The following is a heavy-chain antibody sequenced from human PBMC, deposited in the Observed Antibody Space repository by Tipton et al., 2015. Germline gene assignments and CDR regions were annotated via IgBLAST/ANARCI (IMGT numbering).Heavy chain of an antibody. D-gene: IGHD5-24*01. Sequence: LRLSCTVSSDSINKYYWSWIRQPPGKELQWIGYIQYSGSTYYNPSLKSRVTISVDTSKTQFSLKLNSVTAADTAVYYCARDLEHGMDVWGHGTTVTVSS. CDR3: ARDLEHGMDV. V-gene: IGHV4-59*01. CDR2: IQYSGST. CDR1: SDSINKYY. J-gene: IGHJ6*02.